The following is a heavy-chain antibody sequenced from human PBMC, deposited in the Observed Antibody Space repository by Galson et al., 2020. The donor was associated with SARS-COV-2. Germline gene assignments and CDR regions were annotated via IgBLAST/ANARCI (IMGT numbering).Heavy chain of an antibody. CDR3: ARETDDYTSSWYDY. CDR2: ISYDGTKR. V-gene: IGHV3-30*04. CDR1: GFTFSSSA. Sequence: GGSLSLSCRASGFTFSSSAMHWVRQAPGKGLAWVAIISYDGTKRYNLDSVKGRFTISRDNSKNTLFLQMDSLTTEDTAVYYCARETDDYTSSWYDYWGQGTLVTVSS. D-gene: IGHD6-13*01. J-gene: IGHJ4*02.